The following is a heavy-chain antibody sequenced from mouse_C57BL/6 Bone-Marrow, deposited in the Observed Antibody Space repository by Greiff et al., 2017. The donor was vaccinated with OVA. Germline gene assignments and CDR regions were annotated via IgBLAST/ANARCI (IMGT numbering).Heavy chain of an antibody. Sequence: QVQLQQPGAELVRPGTSVKLSCKASGYTFTSYWMHWVKQRPGQGLEWIGVIDPSDSYTNYNQKFKGKATLTVDTSSSTAYMQLSSLTSEDSAVYYCARAGLGGGYWGQGATLTVSS. J-gene: IGHJ2*01. V-gene: IGHV1-59*01. CDR1: GYTFTSYW. D-gene: IGHD2-2*01. CDR2: IDPSDSYT. CDR3: ARAGLGGGY.